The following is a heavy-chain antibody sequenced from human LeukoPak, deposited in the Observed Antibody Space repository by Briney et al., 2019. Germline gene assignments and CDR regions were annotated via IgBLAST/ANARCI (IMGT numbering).Heavy chain of an antibody. CDR1: GYIFTSYY. D-gene: IGHD6-6*01. CDR3: ATVAIEAARPHWFDP. Sequence: ASVKVSCKASGYIFTSYYMHWARQAPGQGLEWMGIINPSGGSTSYAQKFQGRVTMTRDTSTSTAYMELSSLRSEDTAVYYCATVAIEAARPHWFDPWGQGTLVTVSS. CDR2: INPSGGST. J-gene: IGHJ5*02. V-gene: IGHV1-46*01.